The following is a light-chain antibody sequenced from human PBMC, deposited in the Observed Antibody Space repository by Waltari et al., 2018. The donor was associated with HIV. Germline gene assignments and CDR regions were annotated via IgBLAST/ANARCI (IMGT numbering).Light chain of an antibody. CDR1: QSVLYNSSSKNY. V-gene: IGKV4-1*01. Sequence: DIVMTQSPDSLVVSLGERATINCKSSQSVLYNSSSKNYLAWYQQKPGQSPKLLIYWASTRESGVPDRFSGGGSGTDFTLTISCLQAEDVAVYYCQQYYSLPFTFGPGTKVDIK. CDR3: QQYYSLPFT. J-gene: IGKJ3*01. CDR2: WAS.